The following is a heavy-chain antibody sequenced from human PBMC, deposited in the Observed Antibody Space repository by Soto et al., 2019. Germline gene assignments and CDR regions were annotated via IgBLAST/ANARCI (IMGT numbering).Heavy chain of an antibody. V-gene: IGHV3-21*01. Sequence: EVQLVESGGGLVKPGGSLRLSCAASGFTFSSYSMNWVRQAPGKWLEWVSSISSSSSYIYYADSVKGRFTISRDNAKNSLYLQMNSLRAEDTAVYYCARDLQQLVRYYYYGMDVWGQGTTVTVSS. D-gene: IGHD6-13*01. CDR2: ISSSSSYI. CDR3: ARDLQQLVRYYYYGMDV. CDR1: GFTFSSYS. J-gene: IGHJ6*02.